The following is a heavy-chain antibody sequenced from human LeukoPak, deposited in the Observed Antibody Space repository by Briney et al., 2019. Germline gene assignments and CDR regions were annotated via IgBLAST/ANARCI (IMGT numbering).Heavy chain of an antibody. CDR1: GYTFTTYG. D-gene: IGHD2-2*01. V-gene: IGHV1-18*01. CDR3: ARDTCSSARCPFDY. Sequence: ASVKVSCKASGYTFTTYGLNWVRQAPGQGLEWMGWISAYNGETKSARNVQGRVTMTRDTSTSTAYMELRSLTSDDTAVYYCARDTCSSARCPFDYWAREPWSPSPQ. CDR2: ISAYNGET. J-gene: IGHJ4*02.